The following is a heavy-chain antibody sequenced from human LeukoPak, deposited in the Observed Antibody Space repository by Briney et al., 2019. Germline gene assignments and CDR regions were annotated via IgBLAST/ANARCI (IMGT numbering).Heavy chain of an antibody. V-gene: IGHV4-59*12. CDR2: IYYSGST. J-gene: IGHJ4*02. CDR3: ARSSYVWGSYRYRFFDY. D-gene: IGHD3-16*02. Sequence: SETLSLTCTVSGGSISSYYWSWIRQPPGKGLEWIGYIYYSGSTSYNPSLKSRVTILVDTSKNQFSLKLSPVTAADTAVYYCARSSYVWGSYRYRFFDYWGQGTLGTVSS. CDR1: GGSISSYY.